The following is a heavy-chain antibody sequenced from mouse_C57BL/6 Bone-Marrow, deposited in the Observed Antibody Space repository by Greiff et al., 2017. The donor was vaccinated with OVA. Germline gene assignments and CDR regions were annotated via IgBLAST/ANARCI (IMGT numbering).Heavy chain of an antibody. CDR2: IYPRSGNT. CDR1: GYTFTSYG. V-gene: IGHV1-81*01. J-gene: IGHJ3*01. D-gene: IGHD2-5*01. CDR3: ARAWGYSNYLAWFAY. Sequence: QVQLQQSGAELARPGASVKLSCKASGYTFTSYGISWVKQRTGQGLEWIGEIYPRSGNTYYNEKFKGKATLTADKSSSTAYMELRSLTSEDSAVYYCARAWGYSNYLAWFAYWGKGTLVTVSA.